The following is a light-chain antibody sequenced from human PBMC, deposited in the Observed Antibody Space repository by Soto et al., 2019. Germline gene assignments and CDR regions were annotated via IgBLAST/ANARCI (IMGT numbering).Light chain of an antibody. CDR2: AAS. CDR3: HQLNTYLYT. Sequence: DIQMTQSPSFLSASVGDRVTITCRASQGITTYLAWYQQKPGKAPKLLISAASTLQSGVPSRFSGSGSGTEFTLTISSLQPEDFATYYCHQLNTYLYTFGQGTKLEIK. CDR1: QGITTY. V-gene: IGKV1-9*01. J-gene: IGKJ2*01.